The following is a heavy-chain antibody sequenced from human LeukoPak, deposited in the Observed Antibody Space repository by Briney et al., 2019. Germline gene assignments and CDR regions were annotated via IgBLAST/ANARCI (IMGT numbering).Heavy chain of an antibody. V-gene: IGHV3-7*01. CDR2: IDQGGSVR. CDR1: GFSFSTYW. CDR3: ARDPESSSFDL. D-gene: IGHD6-13*01. Sequence: PGGSLRLSCAASGFSFSTYWISWVRHTPEKGLEFVANIDQGGSVRNYMDSLKGRCTISRDNAKKSLYLEINSLRADDTAVYYCARDPESSSFDLWGRGALVTVSS. J-gene: IGHJ4*02.